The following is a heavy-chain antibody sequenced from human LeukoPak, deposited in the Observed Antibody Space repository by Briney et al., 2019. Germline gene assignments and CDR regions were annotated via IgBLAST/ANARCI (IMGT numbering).Heavy chain of an antibody. CDR2: IYPGDSEI. Sequence: GESLKISCKGSGYSFTTYWIGWVRQMPGKGLEWMGIIYPGDSEIRYNPSFQGQVTISADKSINTAYLQWSSLKASDTAMYYCARLNGKYSSGWFNYDYGMDVWGKGTTVTVSS. CDR1: GYSFTTYW. CDR3: ARLNGKYSSGWFNYDYGMDV. V-gene: IGHV5-51*01. D-gene: IGHD6-19*01. J-gene: IGHJ6*04.